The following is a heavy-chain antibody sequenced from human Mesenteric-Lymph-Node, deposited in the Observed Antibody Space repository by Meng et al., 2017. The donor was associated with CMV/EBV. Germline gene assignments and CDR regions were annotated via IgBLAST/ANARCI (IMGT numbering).Heavy chain of an antibody. CDR2: IHHSDHFSEGI. Sequence: GSLRLSCTVYGGSFSGYYWTWIRQPPGKGLEWIGEIHHSDHFSEGINYNPSLKSRVTISVDTSKNQFSLKLSSVTAADTAVYYCARGRGHDWGQGTLVTVSS. CDR1: GGSFSGYY. CDR3: ARGRGHD. J-gene: IGHJ4*02. V-gene: IGHV4-34*01.